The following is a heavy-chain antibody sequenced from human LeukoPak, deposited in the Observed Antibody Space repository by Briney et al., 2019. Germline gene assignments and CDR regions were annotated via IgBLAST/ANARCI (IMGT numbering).Heavy chain of an antibody. CDR3: GRQYCSGGSCYSAFDV. V-gene: IGHV3-7*04. CDR2: IKEDGSEK. J-gene: IGHJ3*01. D-gene: IGHD2-15*01. CDR1: RFTFSNYW. Sequence: GGSPRLSCAASRFTFSNYWMIWVRPAPGKGRWWVANIKEDGSEKYYVGSVKGRFTISRDNAKNSLYLQMNSLRDEDTAVYYCGRQYCSGGSCYSAFDVWGQGTMVTVSS.